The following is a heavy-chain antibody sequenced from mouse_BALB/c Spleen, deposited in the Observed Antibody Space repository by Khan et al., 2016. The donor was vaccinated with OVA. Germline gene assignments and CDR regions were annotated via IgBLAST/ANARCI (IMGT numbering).Heavy chain of an antibody. Sequence: QLEESGPGLVKPSQSLSLTCSVTGYSITSGYFWNWIRQFPGNNLEWMGYIRYDGNSNYNPSLKNRISITRDTSKNHFFLKLNSVTPEDTATXYCARGGSSGPAWFAYWGQGTLVTVSA. CDR2: IRYDGNS. CDR1: GYSITSGYF. J-gene: IGHJ3*01. CDR3: ARGGSSGPAWFAY. D-gene: IGHD3-1*01. V-gene: IGHV3-6*02.